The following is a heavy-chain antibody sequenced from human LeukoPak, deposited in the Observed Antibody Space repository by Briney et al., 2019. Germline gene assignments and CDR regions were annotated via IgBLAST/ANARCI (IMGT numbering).Heavy chain of an antibody. CDR2: ISSSSSTI. J-gene: IGHJ4*02. CDR1: GFTFDDYA. V-gene: IGHV3-48*01. D-gene: IGHD2-2*01. Sequence: GRSLRLSCAASGFTFDDYAMNWVRQAPGKGLEWVSYISSSSSTIYYADSVKGRFTISRDDAKNSLYLQMNSLRAEDTAVYYCARDYYCSSTSCLDRALRYWGQGTLVTVSS. CDR3: ARDYYCSSTSCLDRALRY.